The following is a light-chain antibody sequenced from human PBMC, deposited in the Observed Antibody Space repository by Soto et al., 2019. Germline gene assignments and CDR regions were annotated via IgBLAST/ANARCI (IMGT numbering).Light chain of an antibody. V-gene: IGKV1-9*01. CDR2: AAS. J-gene: IGKJ3*01. CDR1: QDISDY. Sequence: DIQLTQSPSFLSASVGDRVTITCRASQDISDYLAWYQQRPGKAPKLLIYAASTLQSGVPSRFSGSGSGTEFTLTISSLQPEDFATYFCQQTNHFPFTFGPGTKVDIK. CDR3: QQTNHFPFT.